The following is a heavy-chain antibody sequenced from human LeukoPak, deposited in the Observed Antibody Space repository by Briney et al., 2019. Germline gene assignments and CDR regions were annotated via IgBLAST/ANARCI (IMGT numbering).Heavy chain of an antibody. Sequence: ASVKVSCKTSGYTFTTYGISWVRQAPGQGLEWMGWISAYNGNTNYAQKLQGRVTMTTDTSTSTAYMELRSLRSDDTAVYYCARGAIAAAAQSAFDIWGQGTMVTVSS. J-gene: IGHJ3*02. CDR2: ISAYNGNT. V-gene: IGHV1-18*01. D-gene: IGHD6-13*01. CDR3: ARGAIAAAAQSAFDI. CDR1: GYTFTTYG.